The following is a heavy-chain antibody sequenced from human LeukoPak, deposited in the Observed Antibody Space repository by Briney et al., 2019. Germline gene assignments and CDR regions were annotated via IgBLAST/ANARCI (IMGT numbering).Heavy chain of an antibody. V-gene: IGHV4-59*08. CDR2: IYYSGST. CDR3: ASIGDYHWYFDL. Sequence: SETLSLTCTVSGGSISSYYWSWNRQPPGKGLEWIGYIYYSGSTNYNPSLKSRVTISVDTSKNQFSLKLSSVTAADTAVYYCASIGDYHWYFDLWGRGTLVTVSS. J-gene: IGHJ2*01. D-gene: IGHD4-17*01. CDR1: GGSISSYY.